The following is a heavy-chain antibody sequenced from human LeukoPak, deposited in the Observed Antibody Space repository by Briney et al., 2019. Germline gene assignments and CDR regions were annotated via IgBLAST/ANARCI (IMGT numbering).Heavy chain of an antibody. V-gene: IGHV3-23*01. CDR1: RFTFSNYA. CDR3: AKDPGYYDSSGYYPFDY. CDR2: ISGSGGST. D-gene: IGHD3-22*01. J-gene: IGHJ4*02. Sequence: GGSLRLSCAASRFTFSNYAMSWVRQAPGKGLEWVSAISGSGGSTYYADSVKGRFTISRDNSKNTLYLQMNSLRAEDTAVYYCAKDPGYYDSSGYYPFDYWGQGTLVTVSS.